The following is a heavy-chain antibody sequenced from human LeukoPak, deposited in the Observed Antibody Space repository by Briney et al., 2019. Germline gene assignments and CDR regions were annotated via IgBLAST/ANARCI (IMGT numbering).Heavy chain of an antibody. CDR1: GFTFSNFW. CDR2: IKQDETEK. CDR3: ARDLATRESETIDY. J-gene: IGHJ4*02. Sequence: PGGSLRLSCTASGFTFSNFWMGWVRQAPGKGLEWVANIKQDETEKFYLGSVKGRFTISRDNAKNSLYLQMNSLRDEDTAVYYCARDLATRESETIDYWGQGTLVTVSS. V-gene: IGHV3-7*01. D-gene: IGHD5-12*01.